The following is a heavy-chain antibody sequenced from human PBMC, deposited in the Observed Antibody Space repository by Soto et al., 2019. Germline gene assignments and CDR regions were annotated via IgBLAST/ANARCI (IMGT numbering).Heavy chain of an antibody. CDR1: GYTFTRYG. CDR3: ARDRKWEPLPY. CDR2: INGNTGHT. D-gene: IGHD1-26*01. J-gene: IGHJ4*02. V-gene: IGHV1-18*01. Sequence: QVQLVQSGAEVREPGASVKVSCKTSGYTFTRYGITWVRQAPGQGLEWMGWINGNTGHTIYAMNLEDRLTISTDTATSTAYMESRSLKSDDTSVYYCARDRKWEPLPYWGQGTLVTVSS.